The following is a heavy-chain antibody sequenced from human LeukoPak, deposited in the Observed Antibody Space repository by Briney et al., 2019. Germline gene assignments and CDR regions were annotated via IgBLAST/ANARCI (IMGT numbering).Heavy chain of an antibody. D-gene: IGHD1-26*01. CDR2: ISGSGGST. J-gene: IGHJ4*02. CDR1: GFTFSSYA. Sequence: GGSLRLSCAASGFTFSSYAMSWVRQAPGKGLEWVSAISGSGGSTYYADSVKGLFTISRDNAKNSLYLQMNSLRAEDTAVYYCARDELTRFDYWXQGTLVTVSS. CDR3: ARDELTRFDY. V-gene: IGHV3-23*01.